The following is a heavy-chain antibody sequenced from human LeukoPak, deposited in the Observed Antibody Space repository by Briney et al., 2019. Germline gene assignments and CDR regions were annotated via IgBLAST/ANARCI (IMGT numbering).Heavy chain of an antibody. D-gene: IGHD3-10*02. CDR1: GFAFITYR. CDR3: AELGITMIGGV. J-gene: IGHJ6*04. V-gene: IGHV3-48*04. CDR2: ISSSTTTI. Sequence: GGSLRLSCAASGFAFITYRMNWVRQAPGKGLEWVASISSSTTTIFYGDSVKGRFTISRDNANNSVYLQMNSLRAEDTAVYYCAELGITMIGGVWGKGTTVTISS.